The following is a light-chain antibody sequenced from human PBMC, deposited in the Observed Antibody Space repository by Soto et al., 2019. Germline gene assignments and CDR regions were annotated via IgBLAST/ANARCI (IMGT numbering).Light chain of an antibody. V-gene: IGLV2-14*01. Sequence: QSALTQPASVSGSPGQSITISCTGTSSDVGGYNYVSWYQQHPGKAPKLMIYDVSNRPSGVSNRFSGSKSGNTASLTISGLQAEAEADYYCSSYTSSSPYMVFGGGTKLTVL. J-gene: IGLJ2*01. CDR1: SSDVGGYNY. CDR3: SSYTSSSPYMV. CDR2: DVS.